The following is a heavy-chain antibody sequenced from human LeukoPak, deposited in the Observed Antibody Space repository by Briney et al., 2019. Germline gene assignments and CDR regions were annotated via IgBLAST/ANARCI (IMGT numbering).Heavy chain of an antibody. CDR1: GYTFTGYY. V-gene: IGHV1-2*02. J-gene: IGHJ4*02. CDR2: INPNSGDT. Sequence: EASVKVSCKASGYTFTGYYMHWVRQAPGQGLEWMGWINPNSGDTIYAQKFQGRVTMTRDTSISTAYMELSRLRSDDTAVYYCAREEGFCRSTSCSAPFDYWGQGTLVTVSS. D-gene: IGHD2-2*01. CDR3: AREEGFCRSTSCSAPFDY.